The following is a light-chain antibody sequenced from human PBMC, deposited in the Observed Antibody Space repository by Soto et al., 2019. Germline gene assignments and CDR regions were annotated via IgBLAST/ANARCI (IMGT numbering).Light chain of an antibody. Sequence: QSALTQPASLSGSPGQSITISCTGTSSDIGAYDYVSWFQQHPGKAPKLMISEVNNRPSGVPDRFSGSKSGTSASLAITGLQAEDEADYYCQSYDSSLSGSGVFGGGTKLTVL. CDR3: QSYDSSLSGSGV. CDR2: EVN. V-gene: IGLV2-14*01. CDR1: SSDIGAYDY. J-gene: IGLJ3*02.